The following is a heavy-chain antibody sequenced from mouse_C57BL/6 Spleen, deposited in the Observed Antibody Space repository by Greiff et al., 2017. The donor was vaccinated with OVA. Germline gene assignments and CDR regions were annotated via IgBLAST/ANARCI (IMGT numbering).Heavy chain of an antibody. CDR1: GYTFTDYE. CDR3: TRQDSSGYGAWFAY. V-gene: IGHV1-15*01. J-gene: IGHJ3*01. D-gene: IGHD3-2*02. CDR2: IDPETGGT. Sequence: QVHVKQSGAELVRPGASVTLSCKASGYTFTDYEMHWVKQTPVHGLEWIGAIDPETGGTAYNQKFKGKAILTADKSSSTAYMELRSLTSEDSAVYYCTRQDSSGYGAWFAYWGQGTLVTVSA.